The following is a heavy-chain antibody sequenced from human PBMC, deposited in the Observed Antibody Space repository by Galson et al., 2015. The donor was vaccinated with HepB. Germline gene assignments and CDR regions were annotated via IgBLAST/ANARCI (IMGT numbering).Heavy chain of an antibody. D-gene: IGHD6-6*01. Sequence: SLRLSCAASGFIFSSYAMHWVRQAPGKGLEWVAVISYDGSNKYYADSVKGRFTISRDNSKNTLYLQMNSLRAEDTAVYYCARDSIRGYSSSSLRLDYWGQGTLVTVSS. CDR2: ISYDGSNK. J-gene: IGHJ4*02. CDR3: ARDSIRGYSSSSLRLDY. CDR1: GFIFSSYA. V-gene: IGHV3-30*04.